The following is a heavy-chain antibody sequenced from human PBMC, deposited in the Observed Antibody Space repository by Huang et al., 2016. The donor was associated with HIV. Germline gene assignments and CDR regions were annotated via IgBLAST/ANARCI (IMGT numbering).Heavy chain of an antibody. J-gene: IGHJ5*02. CDR2: IYYSGGT. Sequence: QVQLQESGPGLVKPSEILSLTCTVSGGSMSSYYWSWIRQPPGKGLEWIGYIYYSGGTNYNPSLQSRVTISVDTSKTQFSWRLSSVTAADTAVYYCASASIAARRWFDPWGQGSLVTVSS. CDR1: GGSMSSYY. D-gene: IGHD6-6*01. CDR3: ASASIAARRWFDP. V-gene: IGHV4-59*01.